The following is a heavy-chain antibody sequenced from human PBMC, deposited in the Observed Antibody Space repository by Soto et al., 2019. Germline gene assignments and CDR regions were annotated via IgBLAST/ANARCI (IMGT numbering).Heavy chain of an antibody. Sequence: SETLSLTCTVSGGSVSSGSYYWSWIRQPPGKGLEWIGYIYYSGSTNYNPSLKSRVTISVDTSKNQFSLKLSSVTAADTAVYYCARGYIAAPDYWGQGTLVTVSS. CDR2: IYYSGST. J-gene: IGHJ4*02. D-gene: IGHD6-13*01. CDR3: ARGYIAAPDY. V-gene: IGHV4-61*01. CDR1: GGSVSSGSYY.